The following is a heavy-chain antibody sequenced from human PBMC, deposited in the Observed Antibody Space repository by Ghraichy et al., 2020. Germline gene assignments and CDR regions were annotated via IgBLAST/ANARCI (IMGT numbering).Heavy chain of an antibody. V-gene: IGHV3-15*01. Sequence: GESLNISCAASGFTFSNAWMSWVRQAPGKGLEWVGRIKSKTDGGTTDYAAPVKGRFTISRDDSKNTLYLQMNSLKTEDTAVYYCTTDFPAYYYYGMDVWGQGTTVTVSS. CDR3: TTDFPAYYYYGMDV. J-gene: IGHJ6*02. D-gene: IGHD2-2*01. CDR2: IKSKTDGGTT. CDR1: GFTFSNAW.